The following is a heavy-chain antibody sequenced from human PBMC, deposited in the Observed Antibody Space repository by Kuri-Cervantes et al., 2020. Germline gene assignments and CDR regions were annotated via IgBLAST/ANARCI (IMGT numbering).Heavy chain of an antibody. J-gene: IGHJ5*02. Sequence: GGSLRLSCAASGFTFSSYWMHWVCQAPGKGLVWVSRINSDGSSTSYADSVKGRFTISRDNAKNTLYLQMNSLRAEDTAVYYCARGEVYYDFWSGYYPNWFDPWGQGTLVTVSS. CDR1: GFTFSSYW. CDR3: ARGEVYYDFWSGYYPNWFDP. CDR2: INSDGSST. D-gene: IGHD3-3*01. V-gene: IGHV3-74*01.